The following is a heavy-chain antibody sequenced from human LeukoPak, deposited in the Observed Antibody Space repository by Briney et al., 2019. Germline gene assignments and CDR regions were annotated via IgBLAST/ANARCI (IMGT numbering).Heavy chain of an antibody. D-gene: IGHD2-21*02. CDR1: GYTFTNYD. V-gene: IGHV1-8*01. CDR3: AYVVVTALGY. Sequence: ASVKVSFKASGYTFTNYDINWVRQAAGQGREGMGWMNPKSLNTGYAQQFQGRVTMPRNTSISTAYMQLSSLRSEDTAVYYCAYVVVTALGYWGQGPLVTVSS. J-gene: IGHJ4*02. CDR2: MNPKSLNT.